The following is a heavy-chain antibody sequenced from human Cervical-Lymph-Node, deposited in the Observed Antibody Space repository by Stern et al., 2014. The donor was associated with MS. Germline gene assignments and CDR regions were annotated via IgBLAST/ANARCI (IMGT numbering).Heavy chain of an antibody. CDR3: AHTTVTFDEAYGLDV. J-gene: IGHJ6*02. Sequence: QVTLKESGPTLVKPTQTLTLTCTFSGFSLHTSGEGVGWIRQPPGKALEWLAVIYWDADERYSPSLNSRLTITKDTSKNQVVLTMANMDPVDTGTYYCAHTTVTFDEAYGLDVWGQGTTVTVSS. CDR2: IYWDADE. D-gene: IGHD4-17*01. V-gene: IGHV2-5*02. CDR1: GFSLHTSGEG.